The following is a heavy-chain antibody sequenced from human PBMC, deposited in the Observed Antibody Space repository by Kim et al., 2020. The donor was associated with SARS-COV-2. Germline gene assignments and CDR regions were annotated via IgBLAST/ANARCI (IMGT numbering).Heavy chain of an antibody. V-gene: IGHV1-24*01. Sequence: ASVKVSCKVSGYTLTELSMHWVRQAPGKGLEWMGGFDPEDGETIYAQKFQGRVPMTRNTSISTAYMELSSLRSEDTAVYYCARVPAAGTIFGVVIKRYYGMDVWGQGTTVTVSS. D-gene: IGHD3-3*01. CDR2: FDPEDGET. J-gene: IGHJ6*02. CDR1: GYTLTELS. CDR3: ARVPAAGTIFGVVIKRYYGMDV.